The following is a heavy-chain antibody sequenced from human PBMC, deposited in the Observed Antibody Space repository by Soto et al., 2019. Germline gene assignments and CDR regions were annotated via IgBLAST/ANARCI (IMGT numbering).Heavy chain of an antibody. CDR3: ARTLGIAAAGGYGMDV. V-gene: IGHV4-59*01. Sequence: PSETLSLTCTVSGGSISSYYWSWIRQPPGKGLEWIGYIYYSGSTNYNPSLKSRVTISVDTSKNQLSLKLSSVTAADTAVYYCARTLGIAAAGGYGMDVWGQGTTVTVSS. J-gene: IGHJ6*02. D-gene: IGHD6-13*01. CDR2: IYYSGST. CDR1: GGSISSYY.